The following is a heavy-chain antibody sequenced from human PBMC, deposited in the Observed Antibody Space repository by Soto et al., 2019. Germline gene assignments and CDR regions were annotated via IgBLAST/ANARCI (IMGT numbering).Heavy chain of an antibody. D-gene: IGHD1-7*01. CDR1: RFSFSNYG. CDR2: TWYDGSTT. CDR3: VRDSEWELTNGFEV. J-gene: IGHJ3*01. Sequence: QVHLVESGGGVVQPGTSLRLSCAASRFSFSNYGMHWVRQAPGKGLEWVAVTWYDGSTTYYADSVRGRFTVSRDNPKNQLYLQMDSLRDEDTAVYFCVRDSEWELTNGFEVWGQGTTVIVSS. V-gene: IGHV3-33*01.